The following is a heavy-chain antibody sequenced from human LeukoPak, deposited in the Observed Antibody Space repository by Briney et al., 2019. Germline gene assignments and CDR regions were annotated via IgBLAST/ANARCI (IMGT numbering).Heavy chain of an antibody. CDR1: GGSSSSGSYY. Sequence: SETLSLTCTVSGGSSSSGSYYWSWIRQPAGKGLEWIGRIYTSGSTNYNPSLKSRVTISVDTSKNQFSLKLSSVTAADTAVYYCARSYFWFDPWGQGTLVTVSS. CDR2: IYTSGST. V-gene: IGHV4-61*02. J-gene: IGHJ5*02. CDR3: ARSYFWFDP. D-gene: IGHD2-8*01.